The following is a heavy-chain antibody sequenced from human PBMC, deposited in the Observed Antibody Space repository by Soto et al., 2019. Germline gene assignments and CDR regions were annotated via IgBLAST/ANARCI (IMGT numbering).Heavy chain of an antibody. CDR1: GDSVSGNSAG. Sequence: PXQALSLPXAIPGDSVSGNSAGWSWVRHSPSRGLEWLGRTYYRSKWYYEYAVSVRGRITINPDTSKNQYSLQLNSVTPEDTAVYFCARGEQYSGRIFDYWGQGTLVTVS. CDR2: TYYRSKWYY. CDR3: ARGEQYSGRIFDY. D-gene: IGHD1-26*01. V-gene: IGHV6-1*01. J-gene: IGHJ4*01.